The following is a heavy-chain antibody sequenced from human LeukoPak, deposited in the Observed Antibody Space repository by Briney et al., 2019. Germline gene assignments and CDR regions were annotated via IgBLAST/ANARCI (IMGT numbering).Heavy chain of an antibody. CDR2: ISYDGSNK. D-gene: IGHD3-10*01. V-gene: IGHV3-30-3*01. CDR1: GFTFSSYA. CDR3: AREPLSSMVRGVEGWFDP. Sequence: GRSLRLSCAASGFTFSSYAMHWVRQAPGKGLEWVAVISYDGSNKYYADSVKGRFTISRDNSKNTLYLQMNSLRAEDTAVYYCAREPLSSMVRGVEGWFDPWGQGTLVTVSS. J-gene: IGHJ5*02.